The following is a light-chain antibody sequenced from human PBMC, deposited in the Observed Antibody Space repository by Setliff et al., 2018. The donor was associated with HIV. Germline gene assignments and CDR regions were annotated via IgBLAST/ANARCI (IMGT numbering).Light chain of an antibody. Sequence: QSVLTQPASVSGSPGQSITISCTGTSSDVGRYNLVSWYQQHPGKAPNLMIYQATKRPSGVSNRFSGSKSGNTASLTISGLQAEDEADYYCCSNTGSNTYVVGTGTKV. CDR3: CSNTGSNTYV. V-gene: IGLV2-23*01. CDR1: SSDVGRYNL. CDR2: QAT. J-gene: IGLJ1*01.